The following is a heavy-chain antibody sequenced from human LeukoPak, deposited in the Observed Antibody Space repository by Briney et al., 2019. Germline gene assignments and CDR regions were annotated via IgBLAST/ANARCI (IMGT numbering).Heavy chain of an antibody. CDR2: ISYDGSNK. CDR3: ARDRYCSGGNCYSGFDP. CDR1: GFTFSSYG. J-gene: IGHJ5*02. Sequence: PGGSLRLSCAASGFTFSSYGMHWVRQAPGKGLEWVAVISYDGSNKYYADSVKGRFTISRDNAKNSLSLQMNSLRDEDTALYYCARDRYCSGGNCYSGFDPWGQGTLVTVSS. D-gene: IGHD2-15*01. V-gene: IGHV3-30*03.